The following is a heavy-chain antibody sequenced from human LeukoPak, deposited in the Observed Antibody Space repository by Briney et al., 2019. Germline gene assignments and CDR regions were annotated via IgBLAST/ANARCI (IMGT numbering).Heavy chain of an antibody. D-gene: IGHD6-13*01. CDR1: GFTFSSYA. J-gene: IGHJ4*02. CDR2: ISYDGSNK. V-gene: IGHV3-30*04. Sequence: PGRSLRLSCAASGFTFSSYAMHWVRQAPGKGLEWVAVISYDGSNKYYADSVKGRFTISRDNSKNTLYLQMNSLRAEDTAVYYCARVRAAAGTGFDYWGQGTLVTVSS. CDR3: ARVRAAAGTGFDY.